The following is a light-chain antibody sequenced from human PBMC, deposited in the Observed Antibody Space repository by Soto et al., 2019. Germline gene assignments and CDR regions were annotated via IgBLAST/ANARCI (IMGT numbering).Light chain of an antibody. J-gene: IGKJ1*01. CDR3: QQYNNWPWT. V-gene: IGKV3-15*01. Sequence: EMVMKQSPVTLSLKPGERATLYCRASQSVSSNLAWYQEKPGQAPRLLIYAASARATGIPGRFSGSGSGTEFTLTISSLQSEDFAVYYCQQYNNWPWTFGQGTKVDIK. CDR2: AAS. CDR1: QSVSSN.